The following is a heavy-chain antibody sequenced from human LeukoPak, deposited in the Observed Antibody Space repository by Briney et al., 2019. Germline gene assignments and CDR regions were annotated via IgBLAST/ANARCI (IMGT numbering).Heavy chain of an antibody. V-gene: IGHV3-23*01. D-gene: IGHD6-19*01. CDR2: IRGSGAST. CDR1: GFTFSSYG. CDR3: APTVRAGSNWFDP. Sequence: PGGSLRLSCAASGFTFSSYGMSWVRQAPGKGLEWVSGIRGSGASTYYADSVKGRFTISRDNSKNTLYLQMNSLRAEDTAVYYCAPTVRAGSNWFDPWGQGTLVTVSS. J-gene: IGHJ5*02.